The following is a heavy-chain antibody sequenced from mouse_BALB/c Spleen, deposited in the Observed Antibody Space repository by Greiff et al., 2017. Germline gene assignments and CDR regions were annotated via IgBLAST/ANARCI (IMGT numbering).Heavy chain of an antibody. D-gene: IGHD2-1*01. CDR2: IYPYNGGT. Sequence: EVQLQQSGPELVKTGASVKISCKASGYTFTDYNMHWVKQSHGKSLEWIGYIYPYNGGTGYNQKFKSKATLTVDNSSSTAYMELRSLTSEDSAVYYCAREDGNYGYAMDYWGQGTSVTVSS. J-gene: IGHJ4*01. CDR1: GYTFTDYN. CDR3: AREDGNYGYAMDY. V-gene: IGHV1S29*02.